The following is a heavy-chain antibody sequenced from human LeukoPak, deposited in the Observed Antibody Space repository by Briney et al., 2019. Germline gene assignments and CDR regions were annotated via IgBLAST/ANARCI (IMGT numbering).Heavy chain of an antibody. CDR2: IWYDGSNK. D-gene: IGHD6-6*01. V-gene: IGHV3-33*01. CDR1: GFTFSSYG. CDR3: ARDIAVSTSLDY. J-gene: IGHJ4*02. Sequence: GGSLRLSCAASGFTFSSYGMHWVRQAPGKGLEWVAVIWYDGSNKYYADSVKGRFTISRDNSKNTLYLQMNSLRAEDTAVYYCARDIAVSTSLDYWGQGTLVTVSS.